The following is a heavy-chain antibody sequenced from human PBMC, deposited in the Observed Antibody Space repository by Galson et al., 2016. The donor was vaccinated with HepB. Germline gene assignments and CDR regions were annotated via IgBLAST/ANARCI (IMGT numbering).Heavy chain of an antibody. CDR1: GFTFNNSA. D-gene: IGHD2-2*01. CDR3: AKGPSCVSATCYAAWFGLDV. V-gene: IGHV3-23*01. J-gene: IGHJ6*02. Sequence: SLRLSCAASGFTFNNSAMNWVRQAPGKGLEWVSGFSGRGTNTYYADSVKGRFTISRDNSRNTVYLQMNSLRGEDSALYYCAKGPSCVSATCYAAWFGLDVWGQGTMVTVSS. CDR2: FSGRGTNT.